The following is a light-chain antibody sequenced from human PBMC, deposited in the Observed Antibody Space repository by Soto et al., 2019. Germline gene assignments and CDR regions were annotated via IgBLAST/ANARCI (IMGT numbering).Light chain of an antibody. CDR1: QSVGSY. J-gene: IGKJ4*01. CDR2: DAS. CDR3: QQRSTWLPLS. V-gene: IGKV3-11*02. Sequence: EIVVTQSPATLSLSPGERATLSCRTSQSVGSYLAWYQKKPGKAPRLLIYDASNRATGIPARFSGSGSGRDFTLTISSLEPEDFAVYYCQQRSTWLPLSFGGGTQVEIK.